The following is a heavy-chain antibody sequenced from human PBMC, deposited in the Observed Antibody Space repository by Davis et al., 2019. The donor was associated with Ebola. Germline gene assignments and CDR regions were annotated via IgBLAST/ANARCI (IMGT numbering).Heavy chain of an antibody. CDR2: LYRDGRT. V-gene: IGHV3-53*01. D-gene: IGHD1-14*01. J-gene: IGHJ4*02. CDR1: GFIVSDNY. CDR3: ARDDRGHCDY. Sequence: GESLMTSCAASGFIVSDNYMSWVRQAPGKGLEWVSVLYRDGRTYYEDSVKGRFTISRDNSKNTLHLQMNSLRAEDTAVYYCARDDRGHCDYWGQGTLVTVSS.